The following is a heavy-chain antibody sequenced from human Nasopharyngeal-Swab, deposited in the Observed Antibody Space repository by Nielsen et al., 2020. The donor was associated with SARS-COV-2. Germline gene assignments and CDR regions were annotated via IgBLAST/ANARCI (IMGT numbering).Heavy chain of an antibody. Sequence: SETLSLTCTVSGASITSSYWGWIRQPPGKGLEWIGYIYYSGTTNYNPSLKSRVTISVDTSNNQFSLKLSSVTAADTAVYYCARRLTLESFWYFDLWGRGTLVTVSS. CDR3: ARRLTLESFWYFDL. CDR2: IYYSGTT. D-gene: IGHD3-3*01. V-gene: IGHV4-59*01. CDR1: GASITSSY. J-gene: IGHJ2*01.